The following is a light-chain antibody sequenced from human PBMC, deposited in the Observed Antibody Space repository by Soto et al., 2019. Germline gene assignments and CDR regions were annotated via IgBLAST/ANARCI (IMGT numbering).Light chain of an antibody. CDR1: QGVTSY. V-gene: IGKV3D-11*01. Sequence: EILLKHTASTLSPPAVDIATLSCRAGQGVTSYFAWYQQKRGQAPRLLIYDTSNRATGIPARFSGCGSGTDFTLTISCLEPEDFAVYYCQHPSNWPLRLGQGTRLEIK. J-gene: IGKJ5*01. CDR2: DTS. CDR3: QHPSNWPLR.